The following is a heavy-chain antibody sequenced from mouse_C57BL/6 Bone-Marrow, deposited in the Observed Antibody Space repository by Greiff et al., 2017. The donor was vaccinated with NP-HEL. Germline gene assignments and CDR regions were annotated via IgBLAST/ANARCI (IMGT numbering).Heavy chain of an antibody. J-gene: IGHJ1*03. D-gene: IGHD2-1*01. CDR1: GFTFSSYA. V-gene: IGHV5-4*01. CDR3: ARDLPYWYFDV. CDR2: ISDGGSYT. Sequence: EVQLVESGGGLVKPGGSLKLSCAASGFTFSSYAMSWVRQTPEKRLEWVATISDGGSYTYYPDNVKGRCTISRDNAKNNLYLQMSHLKSEDTAMYYCARDLPYWYFDVWGTGTTVTVSS.